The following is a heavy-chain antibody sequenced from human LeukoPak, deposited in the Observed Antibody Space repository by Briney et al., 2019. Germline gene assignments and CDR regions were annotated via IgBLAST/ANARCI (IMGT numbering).Heavy chain of an antibody. D-gene: IGHD2-21*01. Sequence: PGGSLRLSCAASGFTYSSYWMSWVRQAPGKGLEWVAIINQDGSESYYVDSVRGRFTISRDNVDNSLFLQMDSLRVDDTARYYCATIQYWGQGTQVTVSS. CDR1: GFTYSSYW. CDR3: ATIQY. CDR2: INQDGSES. V-gene: IGHV3-7*01. J-gene: IGHJ4*02.